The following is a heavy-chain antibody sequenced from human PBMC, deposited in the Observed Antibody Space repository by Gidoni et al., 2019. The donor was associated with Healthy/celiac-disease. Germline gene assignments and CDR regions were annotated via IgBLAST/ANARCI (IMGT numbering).Heavy chain of an antibody. CDR2: ISSSGSTI. D-gene: IGHD3-22*01. CDR3: ARDSAYYYDSSGQGAFDI. Sequence: QVQLVESGGGLVKLGGSLRLPCQASGSTFSDYYMSWIRQAPGKGLECVSYISSSGSTIYNADSVKGRFTISRDNAKNSLYLQMNSLRAEDTAVYYCARDSAYYYDSSGQGAFDIWGQGTMVTVSS. CDR1: GSTFSDYY. V-gene: IGHV3-11*01. J-gene: IGHJ3*02.